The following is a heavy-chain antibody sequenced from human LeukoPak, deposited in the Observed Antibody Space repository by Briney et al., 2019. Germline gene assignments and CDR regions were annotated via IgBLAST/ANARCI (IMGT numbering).Heavy chain of an antibody. D-gene: IGHD4-17*01. CDR1: GGSINSYY. CDR3: ARSRTMTTNKNCFDP. J-gene: IGHJ5*02. Sequence: SETLSLTCTVSGGSINSYYWIWIRQPPGKGLEWIGYIYYNGNTDYNPSLKSRVTIPVDTSKNQFSLKLSSVTAADTAVYYCARSRTMTTNKNCFDPWGQGTLVTVSS. V-gene: IGHV4-59*01. CDR2: IYYNGNT.